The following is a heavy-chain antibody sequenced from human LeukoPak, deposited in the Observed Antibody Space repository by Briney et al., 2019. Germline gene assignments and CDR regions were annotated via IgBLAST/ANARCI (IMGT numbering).Heavy chain of an antibody. Sequence: PSETLSLTCTVSGGSFSSVGYYWSWIRQPPGKGLEWIGYIYYSGSTNYNPSLKSRVTISVDTSKNQFSLKLSSVTAADTAVYYCARAGYYYGSGSYLYWGQGTLVTVSS. D-gene: IGHD3-10*01. CDR3: ARAGYYYGSGSYLY. V-gene: IGHV4-61*08. CDR1: GGSFSSVGYY. J-gene: IGHJ4*02. CDR2: IYYSGST.